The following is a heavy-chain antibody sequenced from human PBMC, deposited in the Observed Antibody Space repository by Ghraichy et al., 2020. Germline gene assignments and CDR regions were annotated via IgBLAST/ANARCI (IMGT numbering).Heavy chain of an antibody. CDR2: IYYGGSA. D-gene: IGHD2-15*01. Sequence: SETLSLTCTVSGGAISSTSYYWDWIRQPPGKGLEWIGTIYYGGSAYYNPSLKSRLILSIDTSKNQFSLRLTSVTAADTAVYYCARNYKKCGGGCFVYYYQYYGMDVWGQGTTVTVSS. V-gene: IGHV4-39*01. J-gene: IGHJ6*02. CDR3: ARNYKKCGGGCFVYYYQYYGMDV. CDR1: GGAISSTSYY.